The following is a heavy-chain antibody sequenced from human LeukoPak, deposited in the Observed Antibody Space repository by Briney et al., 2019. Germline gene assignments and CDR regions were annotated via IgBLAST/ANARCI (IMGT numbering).Heavy chain of an antibody. CDR3: PTVTTKGSGY. J-gene: IGHJ4*02. V-gene: IGHV3-23*01. CDR1: GLTFSNAW. D-gene: IGHD3-10*01. Sequence: GGSLRLSCAASGLTFSNAWMSWVRQAPGKGLEWVSAISGSGGSTYYADSVKGRFTISRDNSKNTLYLQMNSLRAEDTAVYYCPTVTTKGSGYWGQGTLVTVSS. CDR2: ISGSGGST.